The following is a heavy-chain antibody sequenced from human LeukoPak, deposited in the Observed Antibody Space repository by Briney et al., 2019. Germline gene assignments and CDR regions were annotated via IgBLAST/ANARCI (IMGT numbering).Heavy chain of an antibody. CDR2: VKGDGSGT. CDR1: GLTFRTTW. Sequence: GGSLRLSCATSGLTFRTTWMHWVRQGPGKGLVWVSRVKGDGSGTSHADSVKGRFTISRDNAKNTLFLQMTSLRAEDTAVYYCVRGNSGSRTTPFDYWGQGTLVTVSS. J-gene: IGHJ4*02. V-gene: IGHV3-74*01. D-gene: IGHD6-19*01. CDR3: VRGNSGSRTTPFDY.